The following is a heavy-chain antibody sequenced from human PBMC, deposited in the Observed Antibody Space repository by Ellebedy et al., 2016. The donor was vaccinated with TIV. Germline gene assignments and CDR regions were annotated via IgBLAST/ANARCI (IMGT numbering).Heavy chain of an antibody. CDR1: GDSVSGDSISSYF. CDR2: IYYSGST. V-gene: IGHV4-39*01. CDR3: ASGMRVYKYGMDV. J-gene: IGHJ6*02. Sequence: SETLSLTCSVSGDSVSGDSISSYFWSWIRQPPGKGLEWIGSIYYSGSTYYNPSLNSRVTISVDTSKNQFSLKLNSVTAADTAVYYCASGMRVYKYGMDVWGQGTTVTVSS.